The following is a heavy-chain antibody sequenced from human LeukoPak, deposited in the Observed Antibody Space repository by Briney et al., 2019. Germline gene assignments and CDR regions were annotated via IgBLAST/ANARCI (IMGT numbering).Heavy chain of an antibody. Sequence: SETLSLTCAVYGGSFSGYYWSWIRQPPGKGLEWIGEINHSGSTNYNPSLKSRVTMSVDTSKNQFSLKLSSVTAADTAVYYCARQGLKWYYDFWSGLNYMDVWGKGTTVTVSS. V-gene: IGHV4-34*01. CDR2: INHSGST. CDR1: GGSFSGYY. J-gene: IGHJ6*03. CDR3: ARQGLKWYYDFWSGLNYMDV. D-gene: IGHD3-3*01.